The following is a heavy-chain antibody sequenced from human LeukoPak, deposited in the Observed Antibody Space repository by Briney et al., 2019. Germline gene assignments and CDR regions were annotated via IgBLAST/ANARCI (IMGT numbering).Heavy chain of an antibody. CDR1: RYPFTSYG. Sequence: ASVKVSCKASRYPFTSYGISWVRQAPGQGLEWMGWISTYSGNTHYAQKFQGRVTMTTDTSTNTAYMELRSLRSDDTALYYCARDVKTLDGDYRNYYYGMDVWGQGTTVTVSS. V-gene: IGHV1-18*01. CDR2: ISTYSGNT. J-gene: IGHJ6*02. D-gene: IGHD4-17*01. CDR3: ARDVKTLDGDYRNYYYGMDV.